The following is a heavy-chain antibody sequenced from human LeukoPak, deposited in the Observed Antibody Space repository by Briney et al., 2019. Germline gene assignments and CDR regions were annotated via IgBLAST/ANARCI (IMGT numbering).Heavy chain of an antibody. CDR2: ITWNSNGT. D-gene: IGHD1-1*01. Sequence: PGGSLRLSCAASGFSFNDYAMHWVRQAPGKGLEWVSGITWNSNGTAYADSVKGRFTISRDNAKNSLYVQIDSLRPEDTAFYYCAKDKGKTGTGTIDSWGQGTLVTVSS. CDR1: GFSFNDYA. V-gene: IGHV3-9*01. J-gene: IGHJ4*02. CDR3: AKDKGKTGTGTIDS.